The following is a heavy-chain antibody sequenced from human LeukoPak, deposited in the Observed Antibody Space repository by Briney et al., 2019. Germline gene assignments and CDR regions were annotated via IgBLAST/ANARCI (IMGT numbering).Heavy chain of an antibody. Sequence: GGSPRLSCAASGFTFSSYAMSWVRQAPGKGLEWVSAISGSGGSTYYADSVKGRFTISRDNSKNTLYLQMNSLRAEDTAVYYCAKDLGGITIFGVVTLDRYFDYWGQGTLVTVSS. CDR3: AKDLGGITIFGVVTLDRYFDY. V-gene: IGHV3-23*01. J-gene: IGHJ4*02. CDR2: ISGSGGST. CDR1: GFTFSSYA. D-gene: IGHD3-3*01.